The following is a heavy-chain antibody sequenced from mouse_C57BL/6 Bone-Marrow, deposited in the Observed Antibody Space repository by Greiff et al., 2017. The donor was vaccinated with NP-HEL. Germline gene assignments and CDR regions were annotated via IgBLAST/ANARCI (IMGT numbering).Heavy chain of an antibody. D-gene: IGHD2-2*01. CDR3: ARHERRTGYDGVYFDY. CDR2: FYPGSGSI. V-gene: IGHV1-62-2*01. CDR1: GYTFTEYT. J-gene: IGHJ2*01. Sequence: VQRVESGAELVKPGASVKLSCKASGYTFTEYTIHWVKQRSGQGLEWIGWFYPGSGSIKYNEKFKDKATLTADKSSSTVYMELSRLTSEDSAVYFCARHERRTGYDGVYFDYWGQGTTLTVSS.